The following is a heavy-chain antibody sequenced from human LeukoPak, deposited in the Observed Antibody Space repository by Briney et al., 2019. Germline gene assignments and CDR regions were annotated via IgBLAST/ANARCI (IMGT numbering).Heavy chain of an antibody. CDR2: MYTSGST. D-gene: IGHD5-12*01. CDR3: ARDNNGYGFDY. Sequence: PSETLSLTCTVSGGFISSGSYYWTWIRQPAGKGLEWIGRMYTSGSTNYNPSLKSRVTISVDKSKNQFSLKLSSVTAADTAVYYCARDNNGYGFDYWGPGTLVTVSS. CDR1: GGFISSGSYY. J-gene: IGHJ4*02. V-gene: IGHV4-61*02.